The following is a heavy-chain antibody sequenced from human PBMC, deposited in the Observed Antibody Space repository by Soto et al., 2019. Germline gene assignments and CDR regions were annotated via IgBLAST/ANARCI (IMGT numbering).Heavy chain of an antibody. CDR1: GYTFTDYY. V-gene: IGHV3-72*01. J-gene: IGHJ1*01. CDR2: RINPKSYIT. CDR3: ADLKWSRSYLP. D-gene: IGHD3-3*01. Sequence: SCKASGYTFTDYYMFWVRQAPGQGLEWMGRINPKSYITDYAESVKGRFTISRDDSKNSLFLQMNSLTTEDTAIYYCADLKWSRSYLPWGQGTLVTVSS.